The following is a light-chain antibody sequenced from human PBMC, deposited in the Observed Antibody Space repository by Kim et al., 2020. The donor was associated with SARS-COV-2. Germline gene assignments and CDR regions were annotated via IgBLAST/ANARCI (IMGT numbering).Light chain of an antibody. CDR1: STDVGRYNY. Sequence: QSALTQPASVSGSPGQSITISCTGTSTDVGRYNYVSWYQQHPGKAPKLMIYDVTKRPSGVSNRFSGSKSGNTASLTISGLQAEDDADYYCASYTSINTSVFGTGTKVTVL. CDR3: ASYTSINTSV. CDR2: DVT. J-gene: IGLJ1*01. V-gene: IGLV2-14*03.